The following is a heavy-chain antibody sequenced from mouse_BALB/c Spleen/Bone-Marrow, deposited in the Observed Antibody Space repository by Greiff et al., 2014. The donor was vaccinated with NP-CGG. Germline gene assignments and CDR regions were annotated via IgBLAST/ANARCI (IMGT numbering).Heavy chain of an antibody. CDR2: IYPSNGNT. CDR1: GFTFKNYS. J-gene: IGHJ1*01. V-gene: IGHV14-3*02. CDR3: ARQEFTIYWYFDV. D-gene: IGHD1-3*01. Sequence: VQLQESGAELVKPGASVKMSCSASGFTFKNYSMHWVKQRPGQGLEWIGKIYPSNGNTKYNQKFKDKATITADTSSNTDDLQLSSLTFEDTAVYYCARQEFTIYWYFDVWGAGTTVTVSS.